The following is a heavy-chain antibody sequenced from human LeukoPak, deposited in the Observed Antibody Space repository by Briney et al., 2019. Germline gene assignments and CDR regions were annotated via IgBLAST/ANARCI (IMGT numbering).Heavy chain of an antibody. Sequence: PGRSLRLSCAASGFTFSSYGMHWVRQAPGKGLEWVAVISYDGSNKYYADSVKGRFTISRDNSKNTLYLQMNSLRAEDTAVYYCAKDLQVKYIVVVPAASMRTAMGPDYWVLGTLLTVS. J-gene: IGHJ4*02. D-gene: IGHD2-2*01. CDR2: ISYDGSNK. CDR3: AKDLQVKYIVVVPAASMRTAMGPDY. V-gene: IGHV3-30*18. CDR1: GFTFSSYG.